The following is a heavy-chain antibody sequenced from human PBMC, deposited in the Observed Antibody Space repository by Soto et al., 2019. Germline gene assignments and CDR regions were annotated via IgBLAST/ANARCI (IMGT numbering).Heavy chain of an antibody. CDR3: ANGDDFWSGPALYYYGMDV. D-gene: IGHD3-3*01. Sequence: VASVKVSCKASGGTFSSYAISWVRQAPGQGLEWMGGIIPIFGTANYAQKFQGRVTITADESTSTAYMELSSLRSEDTAVYYCANGDDFWSGPALYYYGMDVWGQGTTVTVSS. CDR2: IIPIFGTA. V-gene: IGHV1-69*13. J-gene: IGHJ6*02. CDR1: GGTFSSYA.